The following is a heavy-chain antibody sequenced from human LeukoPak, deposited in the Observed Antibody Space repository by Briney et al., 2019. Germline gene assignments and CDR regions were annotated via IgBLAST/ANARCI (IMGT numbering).Heavy chain of an antibody. J-gene: IGHJ4*02. Sequence: GESLKISCKGSGYSFTSYWIGWVRQMPGKDLEWMGIIYPGDYDTTYSPSFQGQVTISVEKSISTAYLQWSSLKASDTAMYYCARRRDGYNYVGTDYWGQGTLVSVSS. CDR1: GYSFTSYW. CDR3: ARRRDGYNYVGTDY. D-gene: IGHD5-24*01. CDR2: IYPGDYDT. V-gene: IGHV5-51*01.